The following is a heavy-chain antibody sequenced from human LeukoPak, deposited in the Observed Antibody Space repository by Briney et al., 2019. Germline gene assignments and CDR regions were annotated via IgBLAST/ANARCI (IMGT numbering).Heavy chain of an antibody. V-gene: IGHV3-21*01. J-gene: IGHJ3*02. Sequence: GGSLRLSCAASGFTFSSYSMNWVRQAPGKGLEWVSSISSSSSYIYYADSVKGRFTISRDNAKNSLYLQTNSLRAEDTAVYYCARDRLVNPDAFDIWGQGTMVTVSS. CDR3: ARDRLVNPDAFDI. CDR1: GFTFSSYS. CDR2: ISSSSSYI. D-gene: IGHD3-22*01.